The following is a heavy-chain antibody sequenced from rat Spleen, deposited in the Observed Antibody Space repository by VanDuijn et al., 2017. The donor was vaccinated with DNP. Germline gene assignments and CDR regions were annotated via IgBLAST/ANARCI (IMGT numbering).Heavy chain of an antibody. CDR3: TPAGGYD. D-gene: IGHD2-2*01. V-gene: IGHV5-27*01. CDR1: GFTFSNYG. Sequence: EVQLVESGGGLVQPGRSLKLSCAASGFTFSNYGMAWVRQAPTKGLEWVASITNSGGSTYYRDSVKGRFTISRDNAKSTLYLQMDSLRSEDTATYYCTPAGGYDWGQGTLVTVSS. CDR2: ITNSGGST. J-gene: IGHJ3*01.